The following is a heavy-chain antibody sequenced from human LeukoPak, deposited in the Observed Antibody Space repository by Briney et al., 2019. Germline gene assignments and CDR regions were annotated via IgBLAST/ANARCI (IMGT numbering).Heavy chain of an antibody. V-gene: IGHV3-23*01. CDR1: GLTFSSYA. D-gene: IGHD4-17*01. J-gene: IGHJ4*02. CDR3: ARRGESTNYGDYRFDS. Sequence: PGGSLRLSCAASGLTFSSYAMSWVRQAPGKGLEWVSAISSTGGNTYHADSVKGRFTISRDNSKNTLYLQMNSLRVEDTAVYYCARRGESTNYGDYRFDSWGQGTLVIVSS. CDR2: ISSTGGNT.